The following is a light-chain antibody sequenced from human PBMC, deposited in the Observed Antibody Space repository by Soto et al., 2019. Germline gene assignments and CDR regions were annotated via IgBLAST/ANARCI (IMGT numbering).Light chain of an antibody. CDR3: QQWT. CDR2: DAS. CDR1: QSVSSY. J-gene: IGKJ1*01. Sequence: ELVLTQSPATLSLSPGERATLSCRASQSVSSYLAWYQQKPGQAPRLLIYDASNRATGIPARFSGSGSGTDFTLTISSLEPEDFAVYYCQQWTFGQGTKVDIK. V-gene: IGKV3-11*01.